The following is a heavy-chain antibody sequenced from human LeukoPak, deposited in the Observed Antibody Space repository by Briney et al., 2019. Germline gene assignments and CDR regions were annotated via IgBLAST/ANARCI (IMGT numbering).Heavy chain of an antibody. Sequence: PGGSLRLSCAASGFTFSTYWMHWVRQAPGKGLVWVSRIKSDGGTNYADSVKGRFTISRDNAKKTVSLQMNSLRPEDTGVYYCARAPSEIGGYYPEYFRHWGPSTLVTVSS. V-gene: IGHV3-74*01. CDR2: IKSDGGT. J-gene: IGHJ1*01. D-gene: IGHD3-22*01. CDR1: GFTFSTYW. CDR3: ARAPSEIGGYYPEYFRH.